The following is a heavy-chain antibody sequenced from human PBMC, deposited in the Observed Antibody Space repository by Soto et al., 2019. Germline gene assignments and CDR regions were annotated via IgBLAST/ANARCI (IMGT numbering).Heavy chain of an antibody. J-gene: IGHJ4*02. Sequence: GGSLRLSCAASGFTFGDYAMHWVRQAPGKGLEWVSGISWNIGSIGYADSVKGRFAISRDNAKNSLYLQMNSLRAEDTALYYCAKDREGIVYWGQGTRVTVSS. V-gene: IGHV3-9*01. D-gene: IGHD3-22*01. CDR1: GFTFGDYA. CDR2: ISWNIGSI. CDR3: AKDREGIVY.